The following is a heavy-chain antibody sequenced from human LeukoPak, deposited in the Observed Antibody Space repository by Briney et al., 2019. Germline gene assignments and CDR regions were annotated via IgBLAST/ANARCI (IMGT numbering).Heavy chain of an antibody. D-gene: IGHD2-2*01. CDR2: IYSGGST. V-gene: IGHV3-66*01. CDR1: GFTVSSNY. CDR3: ARGRSSPPPRYCSSTSCYADYFDY. Sequence: GGSLRLSCAASGFTVSSNYMSWVRQAPGKGLEWVSVIYSGGSTYYADSVKGRFTISRDNAKNTLYLQMNSLRAEDTAVYYCARGRSSPPPRYCSSTSCYADYFDYWGQGTLVTVSS. J-gene: IGHJ4*02.